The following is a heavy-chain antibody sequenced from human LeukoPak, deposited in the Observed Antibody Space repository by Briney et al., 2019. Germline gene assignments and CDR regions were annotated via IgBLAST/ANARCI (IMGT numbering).Heavy chain of an antibody. V-gene: IGHV3-23*01. CDR2: ISGSGGST. Sequence: PGGSPRLSCAASGFTFSSYAMSWVRQAPGKGLEWVSAISGSGGSTYYADSVKGRFTISRDNSKNTLYLQMNSLRAEDTAVYYCAKDHARVDTARKLDYWGQGTLVTVSS. J-gene: IGHJ4*02. CDR1: GFTFSSYA. D-gene: IGHD5-18*01. CDR3: AKDHARVDTARKLDY.